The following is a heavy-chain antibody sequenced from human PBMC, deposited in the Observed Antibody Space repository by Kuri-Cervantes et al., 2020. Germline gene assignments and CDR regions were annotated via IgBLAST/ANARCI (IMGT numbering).Heavy chain of an antibody. D-gene: IGHD3-3*02. CDR2: VKTKTDGGTA. V-gene: IGHV3-15*01. CDR3: TADILSIRGASAY. Sequence: ESLKISCAASGFTFINTWMTWVRLVPGKGLEWVGRVKTKTDGGTAAYAAPVRGRFTISRDDSKDTLYLEMNSLKAEDTAVYFCTADILSIRGASAYWGRGTLVTVSS. J-gene: IGHJ4*02. CDR1: GFTFINTW.